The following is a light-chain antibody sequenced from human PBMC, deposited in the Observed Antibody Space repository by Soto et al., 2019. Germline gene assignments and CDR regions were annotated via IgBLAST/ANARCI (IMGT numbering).Light chain of an antibody. Sequence: EIVLTQSPATLSLSPGERATLSCRASQSVGSYLGWYQQRPGQAPRLLIYDVSNRATGIPARFSGSESGTDFTLTISSLEPEDFAVYYCQHRYNWLITFGQGTQLEIK. CDR1: QSVGSY. J-gene: IGKJ5*01. CDR3: QHRYNWLIT. V-gene: IGKV3-11*01. CDR2: DVS.